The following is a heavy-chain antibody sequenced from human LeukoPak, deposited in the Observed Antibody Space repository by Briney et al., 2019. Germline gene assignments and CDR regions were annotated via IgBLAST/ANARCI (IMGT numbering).Heavy chain of an antibody. CDR3: ARSPRQQWLVYFDY. J-gene: IGHJ4*02. D-gene: IGHD6-19*01. V-gene: IGHV3-30*04. CDR2: ISYDGSNK. CDR1: GFTFSSYA. Sequence: AGGSLRLSCAASGFTFSSYAMHWVRQAPGKGLEWVAVISYDGSNKYYADSVKGRFTISRDNSKNTLYLQMNSLRAEDTAVYYCARSPRQQWLVYFDYWGQGTLVTVSS.